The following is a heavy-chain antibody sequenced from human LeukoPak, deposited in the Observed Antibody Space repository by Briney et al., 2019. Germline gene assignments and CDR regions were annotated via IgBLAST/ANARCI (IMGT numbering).Heavy chain of an antibody. CDR1: GYTFTSYG. D-gene: IGHD3-10*01. J-gene: IGHJ4*02. V-gene: IGHV1-18*01. CDR3: ARVEGWPITMVRDRTGYFDY. CDR2: ISAYNGNT. Sequence: ASVKVSCKASGYTFTSYGISWVRQAPGQGLEWTGWISAYNGNTNYAQKLQGRVTMTTDASTSTAYMELRSLRSDDTAVYYCARVEGWPITMVRDRTGYFDYWGQGTLVTVSS.